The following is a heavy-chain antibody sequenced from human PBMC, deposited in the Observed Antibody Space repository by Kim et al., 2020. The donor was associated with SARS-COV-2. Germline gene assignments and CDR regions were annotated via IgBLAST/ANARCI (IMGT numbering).Heavy chain of an antibody. D-gene: IGHD6-25*01. CDR1: GVSISSYY. V-gene: IGHV4-59*01. CDR3: ARSPLSFETATINPWYYFDY. J-gene: IGHJ4*02. Sequence: SETLSLTCTVSGVSISSYYWSWIRQAPGKGLEWIGYIYYSGSIKYNPSLKSRVTISVDTSKNQFSLKLSSVTAADTAVYFCARSPLSFETATINPWYYFDYWGQGTLVTVSS. CDR2: IYYSGSI.